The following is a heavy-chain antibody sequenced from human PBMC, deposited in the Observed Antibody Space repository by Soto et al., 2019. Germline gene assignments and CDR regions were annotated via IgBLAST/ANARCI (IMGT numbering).Heavy chain of an antibody. D-gene: IGHD3-22*01. CDR2: LSGSGGTT. CDR3: AKGGLSLSMIVVLND. CDR1: GFTFSSFA. V-gene: IGHV3-23*01. Sequence: EVQLLESGGGLVQPGGSLRLSCAASGFTFSSFAMTWVRQAPGKGLEWVSGLSGSGGTTYYSASVTERFTISRDNSKDTLYLLMKSLSVEDTAVYYCAKGGLSLSMIVVLNDWGQGTLVTVSS. J-gene: IGHJ4*02.